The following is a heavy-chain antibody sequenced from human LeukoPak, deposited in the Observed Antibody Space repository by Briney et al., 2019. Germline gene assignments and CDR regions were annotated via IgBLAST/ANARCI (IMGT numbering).Heavy chain of an antibody. CDR2: IDPNSGGT. V-gene: IGHV1-2*02. Sequence: ASVKVSCKASGYTFTGYYMHWVRQAPGQGLEWMGWIDPNSGGTNYAQKFQGRVTMTRDTSISTAYMEPSRLRSDDTAVYYCARYSSSWYHIDYRGQGTLVTVSS. CDR3: ARYSSSWYHIDY. CDR1: GYTFTGYY. D-gene: IGHD6-13*01. J-gene: IGHJ4*02.